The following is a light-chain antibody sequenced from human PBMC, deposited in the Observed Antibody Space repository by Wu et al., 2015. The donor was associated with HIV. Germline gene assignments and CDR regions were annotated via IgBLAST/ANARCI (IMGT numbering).Light chain of an antibody. Sequence: EIVLTQSPGTLSLSPGERATLSCRASQSVSNRYLAWYQQRPGQAPRLLIYGASSRATGFPDRFSGSGSGTVFTLTISRLGPEDSAVYYCQQRANWPLTFGGGTKVEIK. CDR2: GAS. CDR1: QSVSNRY. CDR3: QQRANWPLT. V-gene: IGKV3D-20*02. J-gene: IGKJ4*01.